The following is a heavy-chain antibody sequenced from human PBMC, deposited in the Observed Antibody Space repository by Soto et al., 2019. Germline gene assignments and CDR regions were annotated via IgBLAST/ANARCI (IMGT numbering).Heavy chain of an antibody. CDR1: GGSISSYY. CDR3: ARSLSYCSGGSCYPYYIDY. J-gene: IGHJ4*02. Sequence: SETLSLTCTVSGGSISSYYWSWIRQPPGKGLEWIGYIYYSGSTNYNPSLKSRVTISVDTSKNQFSLKLSSVTAADTAAYYCARSLSYCSGGSCYPYYIDYWGQGTLVTVSS. CDR2: IYYSGST. V-gene: IGHV4-59*01. D-gene: IGHD2-15*01.